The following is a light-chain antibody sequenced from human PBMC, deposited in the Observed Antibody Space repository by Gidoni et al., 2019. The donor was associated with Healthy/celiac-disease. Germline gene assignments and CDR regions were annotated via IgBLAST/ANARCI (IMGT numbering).Light chain of an antibody. CDR1: QSVSSN. J-gene: IGKJ4*01. Sequence: DIVMTQSPATLSVSPGARATLSCRASQSVSSNLAWYQQKPGQAPRLLIYGASTRATGIPARFSGSVSGTEFTLTISSLQSEDFAVYYCQQYNNWPPLTFGGGTKVEIK. V-gene: IGKV3-15*01. CDR3: QQYNNWPPLT. CDR2: GAS.